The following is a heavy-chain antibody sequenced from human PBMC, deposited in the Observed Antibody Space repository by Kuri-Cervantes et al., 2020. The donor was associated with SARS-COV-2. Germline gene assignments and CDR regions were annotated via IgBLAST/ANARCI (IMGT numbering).Heavy chain of an antibody. CDR2: ISAYNGNT. CDR3: ARDVWGDCSSTSCYPEVGFDI. Sequence: GGSLRLSCKASGYTFTSYGISWVRQAPGKGLEWMGWISAYNGNTNYAQKLQGRVTMTTDTSTSTAYMALRSLRSDDTAVYYCARDVWGDCSSTSCYPEVGFDIWGQGTMVTVSS. J-gene: IGHJ3*02. CDR1: GYTFTSYG. D-gene: IGHD2-2*01. V-gene: IGHV1-18*01.